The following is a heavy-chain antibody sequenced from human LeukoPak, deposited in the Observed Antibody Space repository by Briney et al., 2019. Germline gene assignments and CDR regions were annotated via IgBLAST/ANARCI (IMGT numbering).Heavy chain of an antibody. CDR3: ARIPYYYYGMDV. Sequence: SETLSLTCAVYGGSFSGYYWSWIRQPPGKGLEWIGEISHSGSTNYNPSLKSRVTISVDTSKNQFSLKLSSVTAADTAVYYCARIPYYYYGMDVWGQGTTVTVSS. CDR1: GGSFSGYY. J-gene: IGHJ6*02. V-gene: IGHV4-34*01. CDR2: ISHSGST.